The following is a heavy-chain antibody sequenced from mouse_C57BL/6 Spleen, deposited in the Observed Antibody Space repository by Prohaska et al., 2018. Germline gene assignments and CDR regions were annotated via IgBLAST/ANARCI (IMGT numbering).Heavy chain of an antibody. D-gene: IGHD3-1*01. J-gene: IGHJ3*01. CDR2: IDPSDSYT. CDR1: GYTFTSYW. V-gene: IGHV1-69*01. Sequence: QVQLQQPGAELVMPGASVKLSCKASGYTFTSYWMHWVKQRPGQGLEWIGEIDPSDSYTNYNQKFKGKATLTVDKSSSTAYMQLSSLTSEDSAVYYCARSGGRSFAYWGQGTLVTVSA. CDR3: ARSGGRSFAY.